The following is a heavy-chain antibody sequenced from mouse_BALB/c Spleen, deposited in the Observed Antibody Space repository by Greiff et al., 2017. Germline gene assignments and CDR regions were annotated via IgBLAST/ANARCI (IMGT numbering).Heavy chain of an antibody. CDR3: ARDGYYY. J-gene: IGHJ2*01. D-gene: IGHD2-3*01. V-gene: IGHV5-9-4*01. CDR1: GFTFSSYA. Sequence: DVMLVESGGGLVKPGGSLKLSCAASGFTFSSYAMSWVRQSPEKRLEWVAEISSGGSYTYYPDTVTGRFTISRDNAKNTLYLEMSSLRSEDTAMYYCARDGYYYWGQGTTLTVSS. CDR2: ISSGGSYT.